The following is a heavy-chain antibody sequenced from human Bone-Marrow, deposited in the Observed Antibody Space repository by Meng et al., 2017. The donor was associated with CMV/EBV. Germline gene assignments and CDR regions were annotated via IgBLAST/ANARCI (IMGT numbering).Heavy chain of an antibody. CDR1: GGTFSSYA. Sequence: SVKVSCKASGGTFSSYAISWVRQAPGQGLEWMGGIIPILGIANYAQKFQGRVTITADKSTSTAYMELSSLRSEDTAVYYCATDRSKSPDSSYGMDVWGQGPTVTVSS. CDR3: ATDRSKSPDSSYGMDV. V-gene: IGHV1-69*10. CDR2: IIPILGIA. D-gene: IGHD2-15*01. J-gene: IGHJ6*02.